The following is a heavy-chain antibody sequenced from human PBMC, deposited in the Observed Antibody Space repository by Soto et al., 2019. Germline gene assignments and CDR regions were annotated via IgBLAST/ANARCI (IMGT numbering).Heavy chain of an antibody. D-gene: IGHD4-17*01. J-gene: IGHJ4*02. Sequence: PGESLKISCKGSGYSFAAYWIGWVGEMPGKGLEWMGSIYPGDSDTRYSPSFQGQATISADKSISTAYLQWSGLRASDTAMYYCARHSGGTTGAQDSWGQGTLVTVSS. CDR2: IYPGDSDT. V-gene: IGHV5-51*01. CDR3: ARHSGGTTGAQDS. CDR1: GYSFAAYW.